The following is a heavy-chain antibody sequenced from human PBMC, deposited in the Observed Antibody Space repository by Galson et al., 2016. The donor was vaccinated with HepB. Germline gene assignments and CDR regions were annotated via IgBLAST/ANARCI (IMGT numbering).Heavy chain of an antibody. V-gene: IGHV4-39*01. D-gene: IGHD1-26*01. Sequence: SETLSLTCNVSGGSIRGSSHYWGWVRQLPGRGLEWIGHIYFSGNTYYNPSLESRVTMSVDTSKNQFSLGLSSVTAADTAVYYCARHGSTKYFEYWGQGTLITVSS. CDR2: IYFSGNT. J-gene: IGHJ4*02. CDR3: ARHGSTKYFEY. CDR1: GGSIRGSSHY.